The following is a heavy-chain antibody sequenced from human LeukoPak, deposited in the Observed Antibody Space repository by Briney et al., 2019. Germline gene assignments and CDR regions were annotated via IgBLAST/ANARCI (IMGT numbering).Heavy chain of an antibody. Sequence: ASVKVSCKASGYTFTSYYMHWVRQAPGQGLEWMGIINPSGGSTSYAQKFQGRVTMTRDTSTSTVYTELSSLRSEDTAVYYCARGASLIPEYSSSSREDLPGWGQGTLVTVSS. CDR3: ARGASLIPEYSSSSREDLPG. CDR2: INPSGGST. D-gene: IGHD6-6*01. CDR1: GYTFTSYY. V-gene: IGHV1-46*01. J-gene: IGHJ4*02.